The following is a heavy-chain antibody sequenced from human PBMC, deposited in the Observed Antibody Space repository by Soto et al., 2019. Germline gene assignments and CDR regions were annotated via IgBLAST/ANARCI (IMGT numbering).Heavy chain of an antibody. CDR2: ISYDGSNK. J-gene: IGHJ6*02. D-gene: IGHD1-1*01. CDR1: GFAFSSYA. Sequence: QMQLVESGGDVVQPGRSLRLSCAASGFAFSSYAVHWVRQAPGKGLEWVAVISYDGSNKYYADSVKGRFTISRDNSNNTLYLQMNSLRAEDTAVYYCARDQIRLEASYYYHMDVWGQGTTVTVSS. CDR3: ARDQIRLEASYYYHMDV. V-gene: IGHV3-30*04.